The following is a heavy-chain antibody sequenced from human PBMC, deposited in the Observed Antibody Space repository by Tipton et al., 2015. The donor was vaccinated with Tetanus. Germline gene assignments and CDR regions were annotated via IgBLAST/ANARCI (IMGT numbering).Heavy chain of an antibody. D-gene: IGHD1-26*01. CDR1: GFAFSDYY. V-gene: IGHV3-11*01. CDR2: ISSGSSTI. CDR3: ARDQARGARGWNHFDY. Sequence: SLRLSCAASGFAFSDYYMTWIRQAPGKGLEWISYISSGSSTIYYGDSVKGRFTISRDNAKDSLYLQMNSLRAEDTAVYYCARDQARGARGWNHFDYWGQGSLVTVSS. J-gene: IGHJ4*02.